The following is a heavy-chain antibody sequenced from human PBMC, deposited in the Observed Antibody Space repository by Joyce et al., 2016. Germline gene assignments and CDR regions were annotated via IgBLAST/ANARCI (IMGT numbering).Heavy chain of an antibody. CDR1: GFTFSSYN. D-gene: IGHD4-23*01. J-gene: IGHJ3*01. CDR3: ARRGDYGGNSDAFDV. Sequence: EVQLVASGGGLVKPGGSLRLSCAASGFTFSSYNMNWVRQAPGKGLEWVSSISDSSTYIYYADSVKGRFTISRDNAKNSLYLQMNSLRAEDTAVYYCARRGDYGGNSDAFDVWGQGTMVTVSS. V-gene: IGHV3-21*01. CDR2: ISDSSTYI.